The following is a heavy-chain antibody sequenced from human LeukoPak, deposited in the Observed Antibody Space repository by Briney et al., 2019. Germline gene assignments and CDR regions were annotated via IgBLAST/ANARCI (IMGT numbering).Heavy chain of an antibody. CDR2: ISAYNGNT. D-gene: IGHD1-26*01. Sequence: ASLKVSRKASGYTFTSYGFSWVRQAPGQGLEWMGWISAYNGNTNYAQKLQGRVTMTTDTSTSTAYMELRSLRSDDTAMYYCARASRVRPTLTAFDIWGQGTVVTVSS. V-gene: IGHV1-18*01. CDR1: GYTFTSYG. J-gene: IGHJ3*02. CDR3: ARASRVRPTLTAFDI.